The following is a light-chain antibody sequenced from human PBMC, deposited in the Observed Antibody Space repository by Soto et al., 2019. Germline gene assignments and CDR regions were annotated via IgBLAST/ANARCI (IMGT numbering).Light chain of an antibody. CDR1: QSISSW. Sequence: DIQMTQSPPTLSASVGDRVTITYRASQSISSWLAWYQQKPGKAPRFLIYDGSSLQSGVPSRFRGSGSGTEFTLTISSLQPDDVGTYYCQNYNSYPYTFGQGTKV. V-gene: IGKV1-5*01. CDR2: DGS. CDR3: QNYNSYPYT. J-gene: IGKJ2*01.